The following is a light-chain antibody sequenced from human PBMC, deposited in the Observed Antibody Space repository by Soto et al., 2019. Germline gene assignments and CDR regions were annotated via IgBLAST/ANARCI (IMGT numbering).Light chain of an antibody. Sequence: EIVMTQSPATLSVSPGERATLSCRASQSVSSNLAWYQQKPGQAPRLLIYGASTRATGIPARFIGSGSGTHFTLTISRLEPEDFALYYCQQYGSSPRISFGQGTRLEIK. V-gene: IGKV3-15*01. J-gene: IGKJ5*01. CDR1: QSVSSN. CDR2: GAS. CDR3: QQYGSSPRIS.